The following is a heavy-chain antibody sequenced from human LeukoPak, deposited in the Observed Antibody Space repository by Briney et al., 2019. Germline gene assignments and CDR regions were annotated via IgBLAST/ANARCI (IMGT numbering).Heavy chain of an antibody. D-gene: IGHD3-22*01. Sequence: ASVKVPCKASGYTFTSYDINWVRQATGQGLEWMGWMNPNSGNTAYAQMFQGRVTMTRNTSISTAYMELSSLRSEDTAVYYCARGPLYDNGGYYYVNYWGQGTLVAVSS. V-gene: IGHV1-8*01. CDR2: MNPNSGNT. CDR3: ARGPLYDNGGYYYVNY. J-gene: IGHJ4*02. CDR1: GYTFTSYD.